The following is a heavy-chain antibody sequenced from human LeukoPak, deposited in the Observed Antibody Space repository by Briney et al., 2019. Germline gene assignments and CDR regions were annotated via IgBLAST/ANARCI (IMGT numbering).Heavy chain of an antibody. CDR1: GGTFSSHA. Sequence: PGGSLRLSCAASGGTFSSHAMSWVRQAPGKGLEWVSSVSGDGETTFYADSVKGRFSVSRDNSRNTLFLTMSSLRVEDTALYYCAKQYLGQLVMFDVWGQGTMVTVSS. CDR3: AKQYLGQLVMFDV. CDR2: VSGDGETT. V-gene: IGHV3-23*01. J-gene: IGHJ3*01. D-gene: IGHD6-13*01.